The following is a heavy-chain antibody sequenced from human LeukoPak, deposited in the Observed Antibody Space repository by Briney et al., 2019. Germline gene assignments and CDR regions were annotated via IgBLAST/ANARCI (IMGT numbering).Heavy chain of an antibody. CDR1: GYTFTRYD. V-gene: IGHV1-8*01. J-gene: IGHJ6*03. CDR3: ARATDSSGYPGYYYYMDV. Sequence: GASVKVSCKASGYTFTRYDINWVRQATGQGLEWMGWMNPNSGNTGYAQKFQGRVTMTRNTSISTAYMELSSLRSEDTAAYYCARATDSSGYPGYYYYMDVWGKGTTVTVSS. CDR2: MNPNSGNT. D-gene: IGHD3-22*01.